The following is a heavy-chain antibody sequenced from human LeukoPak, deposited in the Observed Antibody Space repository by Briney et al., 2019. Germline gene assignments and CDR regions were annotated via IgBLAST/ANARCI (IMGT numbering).Heavy chain of an antibody. CDR1: GGSISSGSYY. D-gene: IGHD3-22*01. CDR3: ARGRISMIVVASNDAFDI. J-gene: IGHJ3*02. Sequence: PSETLSLTCTVSGGSISSGSYYWSWIRQPAGKGLEWIGRIYTSGSTNYNPSLKSRVTISVDTSKNQFSLKLSSVTAADTAVYYCARGRISMIVVASNDAFDIWGQGTMVTVSS. V-gene: IGHV4-61*02. CDR2: IYTSGST.